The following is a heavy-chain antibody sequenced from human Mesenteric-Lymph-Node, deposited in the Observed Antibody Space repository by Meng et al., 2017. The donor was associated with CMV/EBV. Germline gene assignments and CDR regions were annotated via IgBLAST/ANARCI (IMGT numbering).Heavy chain of an antibody. D-gene: IGHD3-3*01. CDR1: GFTFSDYY. V-gene: IGHV3-23*01. CDR3: AKEHEARRTSILFADS. CDR2: ISDSVT. J-gene: IGHJ4*02. Sequence: GGSLRLSCAASGFTFSDYYMSWIRQAPGKVLEWVSGISDSVTFYVDSVKGRFTISRDNARNTLSLQMNGLRTEDTAIYYCAKEHEARRTSILFADSWGQGTLVTVSS.